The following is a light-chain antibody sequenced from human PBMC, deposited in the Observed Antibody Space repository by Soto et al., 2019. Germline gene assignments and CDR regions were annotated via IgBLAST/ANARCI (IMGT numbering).Light chain of an antibody. CDR2: SNN. CDR3: AAWDYSLNGHVV. CDR1: NSNIESNT. J-gene: IGLJ2*01. Sequence: QSVLTQPPSASGTPGQRVTISCSGSNSNIESNTVNWYQQLPGTAPKLLIYSNNQRPSGVPDRFSGSKSGTSASLAISGLQSDDEADYYCAAWDYSLNGHVVFGGGTKLTVL. V-gene: IGLV1-44*01.